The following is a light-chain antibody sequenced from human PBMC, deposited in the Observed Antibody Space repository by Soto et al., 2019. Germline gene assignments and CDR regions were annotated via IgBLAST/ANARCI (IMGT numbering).Light chain of an antibody. Sequence: QSVLTQPPSVSGAQGQRVTISCTGSSSNIGAGYDVHWYQQLPGTAPKLLIYANSNRPSGVPDRFSGSKSGTSASLAITGLQAEDEADCYCQSYDSSLCDYVCGTGTKVTVL. V-gene: IGLV1-40*01. CDR3: QSYDSSLCDYV. J-gene: IGLJ1*01. CDR2: ANS. CDR1: SSNIGAGYD.